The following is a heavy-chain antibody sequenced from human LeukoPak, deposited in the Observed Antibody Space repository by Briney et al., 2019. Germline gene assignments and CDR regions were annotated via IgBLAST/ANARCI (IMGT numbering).Heavy chain of an antibody. CDR2: IYCSGST. CDR1: GGSISSSSYY. CDR3: ARRGYDFWSGYSPSYYFDY. D-gene: IGHD3-3*01. Sequence: SETLSLTCTVSGGSISSSSYYWGWIRQPPGKGLEWIGSIYCSGSTYYNPSLKSRVTISVDTSKNQFSLKLSSVTAAGTAVYYCARRGYDFWSGYSPSYYFDYWGQGTLVTVSS. J-gene: IGHJ4*02. V-gene: IGHV4-39*01.